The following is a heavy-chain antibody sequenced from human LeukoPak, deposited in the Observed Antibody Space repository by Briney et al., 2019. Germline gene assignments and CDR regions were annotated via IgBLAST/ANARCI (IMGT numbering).Heavy chain of an antibody. Sequence: GASVNVSCKASGSTFTGAYMHWVRQAPGQGLEWMGWINPNSGETRYEQKFQGRVTITRDTSIDTAHMELGSLTSDDTAVYYCARVLFNSGYDSWGQGTLVTVSS. J-gene: IGHJ5*01. CDR3: ARVLFNSGYDS. CDR1: GSTFTGAY. V-gene: IGHV1-2*02. CDR2: INPNSGET. D-gene: IGHD3-9*01.